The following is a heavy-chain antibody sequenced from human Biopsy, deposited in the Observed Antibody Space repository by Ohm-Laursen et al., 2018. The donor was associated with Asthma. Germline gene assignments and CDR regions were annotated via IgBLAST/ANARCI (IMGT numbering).Heavy chain of an antibody. V-gene: IGHV3-53*01. CDR1: RFAVSRDY. J-gene: IGHJ4*02. Sequence: LRLSCTASRFAVSRDYMFCVRQAPGKGLEWVSVIYSGGTSHTADSVRGRFTISRDYSKNTLYLQMHSLRAEDTAVYYCARGDSSNWSHYYFDYWGQGTLVTVSS. D-gene: IGHD3-22*01. CDR3: ARGDSSNWSHYYFDY. CDR2: IYSGGTS.